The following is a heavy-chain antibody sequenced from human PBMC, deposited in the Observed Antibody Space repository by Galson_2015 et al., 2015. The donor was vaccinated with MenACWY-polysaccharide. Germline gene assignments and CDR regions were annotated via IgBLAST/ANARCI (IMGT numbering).Heavy chain of an antibody. J-gene: IGHJ4*02. Sequence: SCAASGLTFSSSWMNWVRQAPGKGLEWVASIKPDGSEKYYVDSVKGRFSISRDNAKNSLYLQMNSLRAEDTAVYYCANWRWLPHWGQGTLVTVSS. D-gene: IGHD5-24*01. CDR2: IKPDGSEK. CDR1: GLTFSSSW. CDR3: ANWRWLPH. V-gene: IGHV3-7*01.